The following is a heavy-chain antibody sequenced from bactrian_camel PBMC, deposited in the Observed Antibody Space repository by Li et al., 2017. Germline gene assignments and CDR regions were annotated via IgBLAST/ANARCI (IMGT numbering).Heavy chain of an antibody. D-gene: IGHD4*01. Sequence: VQLVESGGGSVQAGGSLTLSCVVSGAYAVGWFRQAPDKGREGVAALYTSGGTYYADSVKERFTISRDSSTDTVYLQMNSLKPEDTAMYYCAADIATTQIPIFEAIATLVCGYNCWGESVVGVTLITGARGPRSPSP. CDR2: LYTSGGT. CDR3: AADIATTQIPIFEAIATLVCGYNCWGESVVGVTLIT. CDR1: GAYA. V-gene: IGHV3-3*01. J-gene: IGHJ6*01.